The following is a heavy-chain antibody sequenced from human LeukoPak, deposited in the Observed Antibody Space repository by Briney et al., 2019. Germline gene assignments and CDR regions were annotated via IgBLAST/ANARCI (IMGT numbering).Heavy chain of an antibody. D-gene: IGHD2-2*02. CDR2: INHSGST. J-gene: IGHJ6*03. V-gene: IGHV4-34*01. Sequence: SETLSLTCAVYGGSFSGYYWSWIRQPPGKGLEWIGEINHSGSTNCNPSLKSRVTISVDTSKNQFSLKLSSVTAADTAVYYCARRRYTGSSYYYYYYMDVWGKGTTVTISS. CDR1: GGSFSGYY. CDR3: ARRRYTGSSYYYYYYMDV.